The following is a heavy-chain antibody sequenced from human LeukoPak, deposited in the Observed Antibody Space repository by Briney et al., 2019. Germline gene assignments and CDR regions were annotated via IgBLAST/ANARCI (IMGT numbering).Heavy chain of an antibody. Sequence: ASVKVSCKASGYTFTGYYMHWVRQAPGQGLEWMGRINPNSGGTNYAKKFQGRVTMTRDTSISTAYMELSRLRSGETATYFSFGGRIPMVRGVNYWGQGTLVTVSA. CDR2: INPNSGGT. V-gene: IGHV1-2*06. J-gene: IGHJ4*02. D-gene: IGHD3-10*01. CDR3: FGGRIPMVRGVNY. CDR1: GYTFTGYY.